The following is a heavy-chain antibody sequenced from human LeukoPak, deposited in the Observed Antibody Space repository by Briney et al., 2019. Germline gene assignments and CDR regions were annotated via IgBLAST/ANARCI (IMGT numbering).Heavy chain of an antibody. J-gene: IGHJ6*03. CDR3: ARGRQDVNMIVVVMAGVSYYLDV. CDR2: INESGSP. CDR1: GGSFSGYY. V-gene: IGHV4-34*01. D-gene: IGHD3-22*01. Sequence: SETLSLTCGVSGGSFSGYYWSWIRQSPGKGLEWIGEINESGSPNYNPSLKSRVTISVDTSKNQFSLKLRSVTAADTAVYYCARGRQDVNMIVVVMAGVSYYLDVWGKGTTVTVS.